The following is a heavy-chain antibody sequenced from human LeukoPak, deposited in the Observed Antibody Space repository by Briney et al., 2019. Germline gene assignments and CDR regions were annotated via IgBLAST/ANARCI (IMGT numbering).Heavy chain of an antibody. CDR3: AREGSMTARPFVSIDY. J-gene: IGHJ4*02. Sequence: SETLSLTCTVSGGSIRTYYWSWIRLPAGKALEWIGRIHTSGSTDYNPSLESRVSMSVDTSKNQFSLKLRSVTAADTAVYYCAREGSMTARPFVSIDYWGQGTLVTVSS. D-gene: IGHD6-6*01. CDR2: IHTSGST. V-gene: IGHV4-4*07. CDR1: GGSIRTYY.